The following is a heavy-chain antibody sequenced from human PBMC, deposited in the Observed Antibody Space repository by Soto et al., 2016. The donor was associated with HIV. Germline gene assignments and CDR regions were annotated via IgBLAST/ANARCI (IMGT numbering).Heavy chain of an antibody. Sequence: EVQLVESGGGLVQPGGSLRLSCAASGFTFSNFWMHWIRQGPGKGLKWVSRISGDGTITTYVDSVKGRFTISRDNARNTVDLHMNGLRVEDTATYYCAVGAAEDWGPGALVIVSP. V-gene: IGHV3-74*03. D-gene: IGHD2-15*01. J-gene: IGHJ4*02. CDR2: ISGDGTIT. CDR3: AVGAAED. CDR1: GFTFSNFW.